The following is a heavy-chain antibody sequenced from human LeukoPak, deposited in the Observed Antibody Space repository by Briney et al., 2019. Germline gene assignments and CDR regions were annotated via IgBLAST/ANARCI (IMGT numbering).Heavy chain of an antibody. D-gene: IGHD2-2*01. CDR1: GYTFTSYY. CDR3: ARDLDIVVVPAAPGDY. V-gene: IGHV1-46*01. J-gene: IGHJ4*02. CDR2: MNPSGASA. Sequence: AAVKVSCKASGYTFTSYYMHGVGQAPGQGVEWVGVMNPSGASASYAQNFQGRVTMTRDTSTSTVYMELSSLRSEDTAVYYCARDLDIVVVPAAPGDYWGQGTLVTVSS.